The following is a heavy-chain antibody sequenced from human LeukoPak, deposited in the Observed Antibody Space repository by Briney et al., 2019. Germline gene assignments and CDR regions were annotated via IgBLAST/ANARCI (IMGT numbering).Heavy chain of an antibody. J-gene: IGHJ4*02. Sequence: ASVKVSCKASGYTFTSYGISWVRQAPGQGLEWMGRIIPILGIANYAQKFQGRVTITADKSTSTAYMELSSLGSEDTAVYYCARSIAVAAPFDYWGQGTLVTVSS. CDR1: GYTFTSYG. CDR3: ARSIAVAAPFDY. V-gene: IGHV1-69*04. CDR2: IIPILGIA. D-gene: IGHD6-19*01.